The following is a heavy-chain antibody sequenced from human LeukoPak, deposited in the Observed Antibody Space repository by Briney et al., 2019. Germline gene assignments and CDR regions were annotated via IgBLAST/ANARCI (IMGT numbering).Heavy chain of an antibody. CDR1: GGTFSSYA. Sequence: ASVKVSCKASGGTFSSYAISWVRQAPGQGLEWMGGIIPIFGTANYAQKFQGRVTITADESASTAYMELSSLRSEDTAVHYCARDRREGSSGYDYWGQGTLVTASS. D-gene: IGHD3-22*01. CDR3: ARDRREGSSGYDY. CDR2: IIPIFGTA. J-gene: IGHJ4*02. V-gene: IGHV1-69*13.